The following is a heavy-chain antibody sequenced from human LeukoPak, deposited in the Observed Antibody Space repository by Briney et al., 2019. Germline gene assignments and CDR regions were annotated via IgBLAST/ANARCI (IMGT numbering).Heavy chain of an antibody. CDR3: ARSRDNYYAYFDY. D-gene: IGHD3-10*01. CDR2: INPNSGGT. Sequence: ASVKVSCKASGYTFTGYYMHWVRQAPGQGLEWMGWINPNSGGTNYAQKFQSRVTMTRDTSITTAYMELSRLRSDDTAVYYCARSRDNYYAYFDYWGQGTLVTVSS. J-gene: IGHJ4*02. V-gene: IGHV1-2*02. CDR1: GYTFTGYY.